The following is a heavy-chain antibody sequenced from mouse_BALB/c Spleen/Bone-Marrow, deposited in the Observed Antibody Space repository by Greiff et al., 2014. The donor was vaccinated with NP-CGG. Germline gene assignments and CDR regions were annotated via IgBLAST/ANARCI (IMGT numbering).Heavy chain of an antibody. J-gene: IGHJ4*01. CDR1: GYTFSSYW. V-gene: IGHV1-9*01. Sequence: QVQLKESGAELMKPGASVKISCKATGYTFSSYWIEWVKQRPGHGLEWIGEILPGSGSTNYNEKFKGKATSTADTSSNTAYMQLSSLTSEDSAVYYCAREDIATVVEMDYWGQGTSVTVPS. D-gene: IGHD1-1*01. CDR2: ILPGSGST. CDR3: AREDIATVVEMDY.